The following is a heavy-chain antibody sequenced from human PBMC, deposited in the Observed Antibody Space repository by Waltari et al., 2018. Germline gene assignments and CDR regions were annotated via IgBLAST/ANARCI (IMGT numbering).Heavy chain of an antibody. D-gene: IGHD3-3*01. CDR3: ARDPPIIWNGYPPSMDV. Sequence: EVQMVESGGGLVEPGGSLRLSCATSGFIFSSYSMSWVRQTPGKGLGWFSSITSSDYIYYSDSVEGRFTSSRDNAKQSLYLQMNSLRAEDTAVYYCARDPPIIWNGYPPSMDVWGQGTTVTVSS. V-gene: IGHV3-21*02. CDR1: GFIFSSYS. CDR2: ITSSDYI. J-gene: IGHJ6*02.